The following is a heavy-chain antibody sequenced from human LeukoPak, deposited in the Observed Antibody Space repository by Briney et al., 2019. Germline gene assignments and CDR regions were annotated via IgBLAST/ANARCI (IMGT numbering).Heavy chain of an antibody. D-gene: IGHD2-2*02. CDR2: IYHSGST. CDR1: GGSISSGGYY. V-gene: IGHV4-30-2*01. CDR3: ARQYCSSTSCYIHWFDP. Sequence: PSQTLSLTCTVSGGSISSGGYYWSWIRQPPGKGLEWIGYIYHSGSTYYNPSLKSRVTISVDRSKNQFSLKLSSVTAADTAVYYCARQYCSSTSCYIHWFDPWGQGTLVTVSS. J-gene: IGHJ5*02.